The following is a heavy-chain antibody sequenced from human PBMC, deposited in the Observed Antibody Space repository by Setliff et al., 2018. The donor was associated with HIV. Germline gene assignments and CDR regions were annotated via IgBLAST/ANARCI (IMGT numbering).Heavy chain of an antibody. J-gene: IGHJ3*02. CDR1: GGSIGSHY. CDR2: IYNSG. CDR3: ARRERYYDILTGRVLDGFDI. D-gene: IGHD3-9*01. V-gene: IGHV4-59*11. Sequence: SETLSLTCSVSGGSIGSHYWSWIRQPPGKGLEWIGYIYNSGNYNPSLKSRVIMAVDTSKNEFSLKLSSVTAADTAVYFCARRERYYDILTGRVLDGFDIWGQGTMVTVSS.